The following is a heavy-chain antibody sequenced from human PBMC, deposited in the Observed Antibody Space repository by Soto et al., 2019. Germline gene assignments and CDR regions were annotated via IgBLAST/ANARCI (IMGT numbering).Heavy chain of an antibody. Sequence: SETLSLTCTVSGDSSVSSSSYYWGWIRQPPGKGLAWIGSIYYTGNTFYSPSFRSRLTISVDTSKSQFSLKLRSVTAADTATYYCASEVSSTDGMDVWGQGTTVTVS. CDR1: GDSSVSSSSYY. CDR3: ASEVSSTDGMDV. CDR2: IYYTGNT. J-gene: IGHJ6*02. V-gene: IGHV4-39*01. D-gene: IGHD2-15*01.